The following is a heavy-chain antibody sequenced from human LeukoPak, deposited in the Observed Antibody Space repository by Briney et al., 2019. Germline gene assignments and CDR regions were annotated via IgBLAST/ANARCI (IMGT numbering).Heavy chain of an antibody. Sequence: PSETLSLTCTVSGGSISSSSDYWGWIRQAPGKGLEWIGSIYYHENTYYNSSLKSRVTISVDTSKNQFSLKLNSVTAADTAVYYCARLAGLRPEKVDYWGQGTLVTVSS. D-gene: IGHD5-12*01. J-gene: IGHJ4*02. CDR1: GGSISSSSDY. CDR2: IYYHENT. V-gene: IGHV4-39*01. CDR3: ARLAGLRPEKVDY.